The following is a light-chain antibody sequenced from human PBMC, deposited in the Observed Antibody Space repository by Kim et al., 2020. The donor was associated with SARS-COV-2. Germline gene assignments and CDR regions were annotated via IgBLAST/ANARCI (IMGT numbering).Light chain of an antibody. CDR2: AAS. J-gene: IGKJ4*01. CDR3: QQYYNLPLT. CDR1: QGISSY. V-gene: IGKV1-8*01. Sequence: ASTGDRVTITCRASQGISSYLAWYQQKPGKAPKLLIYAASNLKTGGPSRFSGSRSGTDFTFTISSLQPEDIATYYCQQYYNLPLTFGGGTKVDIK.